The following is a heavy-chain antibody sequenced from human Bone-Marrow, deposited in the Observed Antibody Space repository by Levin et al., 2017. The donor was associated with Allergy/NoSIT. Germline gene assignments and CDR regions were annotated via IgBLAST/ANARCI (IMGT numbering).Heavy chain of an antibody. Sequence: SETLSLTCTVSGGSISSGDYYWSWIRQPPGKGLEWIGYIYYSGSTYYNPSLKSRVTISVDTSKNQFSLKLSSVTAADTAVYYCARSSFYCSSTSCYSGTNWFDPWGQGTLVTVSS. J-gene: IGHJ5*02. D-gene: IGHD2-2*01. V-gene: IGHV4-30-4*01. CDR3: ARSSFYCSSTSCYSGTNWFDP. CDR1: GGSISSGDYY. CDR2: IYYSGST.